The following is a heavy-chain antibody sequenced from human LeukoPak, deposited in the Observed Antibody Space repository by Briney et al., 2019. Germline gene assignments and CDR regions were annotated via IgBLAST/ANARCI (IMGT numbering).Heavy chain of an antibody. CDR3: ASLVGWEPRTSDF. V-gene: IGHV3-74*01. CDR1: GFTFSSYW. D-gene: IGHD1-14*01. Sequence: PGGSLRLSRAASGFTFSSYWMDWVRQVPGKGLVWVSRINSDGSSTNYADSVKGRFTISRDNAKNTLYLQMNSLRAEDTALYYCASLVGWEPRTSDFWGQGTLVTVSS. CDR2: INSDGSST. J-gene: IGHJ4*02.